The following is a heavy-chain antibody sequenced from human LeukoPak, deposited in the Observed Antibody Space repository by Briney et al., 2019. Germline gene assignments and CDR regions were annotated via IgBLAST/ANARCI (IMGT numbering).Heavy chain of an antibody. CDR1: GVSISSYY. D-gene: IGHD2-8*01. J-gene: IGHJ3*02. V-gene: IGHV4-59*01. CDR2: IYYTGDT. CDR3: ARGFQWHPKPNAFDI. Sequence: SETLSLTCTLSGVSISSYYWSWIRLPPGKALEWIANIYYTGDTNHNPSLQSRVTISVDASKGQFSLNLGSVTAADTAVYYCARGFQWHPKPNAFDIWGQGTMVTVSS.